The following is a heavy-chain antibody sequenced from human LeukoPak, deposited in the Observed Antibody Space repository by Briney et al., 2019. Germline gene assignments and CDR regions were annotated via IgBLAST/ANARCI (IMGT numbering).Heavy chain of an antibody. V-gene: IGHV4-59*01. J-gene: IGHJ4*02. Sequence: SETLSLTCTVSGGSISSYYWSWIRLPPGKGLEWIGYIYYTGATYYNPSLKSRVTISLDTSKNQFSLKLSSVTAADAAVYYCARAGYSYGTGYYFDYWGQGAPVTVSS. CDR2: IYYTGAT. CDR1: GGSISSYY. D-gene: IGHD5-18*01. CDR3: ARAGYSYGTGYYFDY.